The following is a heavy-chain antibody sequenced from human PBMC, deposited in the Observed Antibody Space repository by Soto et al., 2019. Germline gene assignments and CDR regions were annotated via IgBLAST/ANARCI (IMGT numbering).Heavy chain of an antibody. Sequence: QLQLQESGPGLVKPSETLSLTCTVSGGSISSSSYYWGWIRQPPGKGLEWIGSIYYSGSTFSNPSLKSRVTISVDTSKNQFALKLSSVTAADTAVYYCARDLDGGWYLTPYYYYGMDVWGQGTTVTVSS. J-gene: IGHJ6*02. CDR1: GGSISSSSYY. CDR2: IYYSGST. CDR3: ARDLDGGWYLTPYYYYGMDV. V-gene: IGHV4-39*02. D-gene: IGHD6-19*01.